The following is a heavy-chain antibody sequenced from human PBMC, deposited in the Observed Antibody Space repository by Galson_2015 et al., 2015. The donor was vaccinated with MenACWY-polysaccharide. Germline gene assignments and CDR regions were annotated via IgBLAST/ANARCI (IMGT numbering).Heavy chain of an antibody. CDR3: AKRGYKQEAEY. J-gene: IGHJ4*02. CDR1: GFIFRSYS. CDR2: LTADGGAT. Sequence: SLRLSCAASGFIFRSYSMSWVRQAPGKGLEWVSALTADGGATHYADSVKGRFTISRDNSKNTLYLRMNSLRGEDTAIYYCAKRGYKQEAEYWGQGALVTVSS. D-gene: IGHD1-1*01. V-gene: IGHV3-23*01.